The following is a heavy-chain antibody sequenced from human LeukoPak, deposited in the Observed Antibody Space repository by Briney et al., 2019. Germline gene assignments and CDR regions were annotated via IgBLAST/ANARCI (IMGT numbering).Heavy chain of an antibody. D-gene: IGHD3-10*01. V-gene: IGHV4-61*02. CDR1: GGSISSGSYY. J-gene: IGHJ4*02. CDR2: IYTSGST. CDR3: ARVSRRVPYYYASGSPNGYFDF. Sequence: SETLSLTCTVSGGSISSGSYYWSWIRQPAGKGLEWIGRIYTSGSTNYNPSLKSRVTISVDTSKNQFSLKLSSVTAADTAVYYCARVSRRVPYYYASGSPNGYFDFWGQGTLVTVSS.